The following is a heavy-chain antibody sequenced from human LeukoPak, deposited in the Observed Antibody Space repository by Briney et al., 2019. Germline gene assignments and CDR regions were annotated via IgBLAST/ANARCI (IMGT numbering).Heavy chain of an antibody. J-gene: IGHJ6*03. V-gene: IGHV3-11*04. CDR3: ARDLYYDYVWGSYRSMWCYYMDV. Sequence: KPGGSLRLSCAASGFTFSDYYMSWIRQAPGKGLEWVSYISSSGSTIYYADSVKGRFTISRDNAKNSLYLQMNSLRAEDTAVYYCARDLYYDYVWGSYRSMWCYYMDVRGKGTTVTVSS. CDR1: GFTFSDYY. CDR2: ISSSGSTI. D-gene: IGHD3-16*02.